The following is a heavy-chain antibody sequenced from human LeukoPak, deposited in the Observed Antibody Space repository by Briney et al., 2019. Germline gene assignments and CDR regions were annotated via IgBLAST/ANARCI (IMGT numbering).Heavy chain of an antibody. J-gene: IGHJ6*03. D-gene: IGHD3-10*01. V-gene: IGHV3-23*01. CDR3: ASGEGSYYHYYYYYYMDV. CDR1: GFTFSSYA. Sequence: GGSLRLSCAASGFTFSSYAMSWVRQAPGKGLEWVSAISGSGGSTYYADSVKGRFTISRDNSKNTLYLQMNSLRAEDTAVYYCASGEGSYYHYYYYYYMDVWGKGTTVTVSS. CDR2: ISGSGGST.